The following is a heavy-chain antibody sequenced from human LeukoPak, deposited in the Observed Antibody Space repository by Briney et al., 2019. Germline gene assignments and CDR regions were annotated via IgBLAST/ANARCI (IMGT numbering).Heavy chain of an antibody. V-gene: IGHV3-21*06. CDR2: ISGSGSSI. Sequence: NPGGSLRLSCAASGFTFSSYAMSWVRQAPGKGLEWVSAISGSGSSIHYADSVKGRFTISRDNAKNSLYLQMNSLRADDTAVYYCARRPYSSSWYYFDYWGQGTLVTVSS. CDR3: ARRPYSSSWYYFDY. J-gene: IGHJ4*02. CDR1: GFTFSSYA. D-gene: IGHD6-13*01.